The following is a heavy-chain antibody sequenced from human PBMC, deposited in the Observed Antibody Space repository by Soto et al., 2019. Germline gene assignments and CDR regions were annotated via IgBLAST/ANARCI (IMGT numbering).Heavy chain of an antibody. J-gene: IGHJ5*02. D-gene: IGHD3-10*01. CDR1: GFPFSTTD. Sequence: GSLRLSCAASGFPFSTTDMSWVRQAPGKGLEWVSTIGGSGETTYYADSVKGRFTTSRDNSKNTLYLQMNSLRADDTALYYCAKNSGWFNTWGQGALVTVS. V-gene: IGHV3-23*01. CDR3: AKNSGWFNT. CDR2: IGGSGETT.